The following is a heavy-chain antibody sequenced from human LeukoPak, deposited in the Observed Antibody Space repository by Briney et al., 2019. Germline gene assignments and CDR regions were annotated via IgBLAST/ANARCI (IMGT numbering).Heavy chain of an antibody. V-gene: IGHV1-2*02. CDR3: ARDIVVVPAANYDAFDI. D-gene: IGHD2-2*01. Sequence: ASVKVSCKASGYTFTSYYMHWVRQAPGQGLEWMGWINPNSGGTNYAQKFQGRVTMTRDTSISTAYMELSRLRSDDTAVYYCARDIVVVPAANYDAFDIWGQGTMVTVSS. J-gene: IGHJ3*02. CDR2: INPNSGGT. CDR1: GYTFTSYY.